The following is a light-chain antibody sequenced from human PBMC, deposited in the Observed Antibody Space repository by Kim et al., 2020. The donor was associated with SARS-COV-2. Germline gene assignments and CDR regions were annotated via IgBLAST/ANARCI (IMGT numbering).Light chain of an antibody. J-gene: IGKJ2*01. Sequence: DIQMTQSHSTLSASIGDRVTITCRASQIIDTWLAWYQQKPGKAPKLLIYRASTLESGVPSRFSGSAFGTDFTLTISSLQPDDFATYYCQQYNSFPYTFGQGTKLEI. V-gene: IGKV1-5*03. CDR3: QQYNSFPYT. CDR2: RAS. CDR1: QIIDTW.